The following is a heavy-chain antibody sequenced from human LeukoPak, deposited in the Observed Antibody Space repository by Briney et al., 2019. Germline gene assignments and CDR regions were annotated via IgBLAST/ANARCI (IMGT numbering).Heavy chain of an antibody. J-gene: IGHJ4*02. V-gene: IGHV3-15*01. CDR2: FKSKTDGGTT. CDR1: GFTFSNAW. Sequence: GGSLRLSCAASGFTFSNAWMSWVRQAPGKGREWVGRFKSKTDGGTTDYAAPVKGRLTISRDYSKNTLYLQMNSLKTEDTAVYYCTTDLGAWDYGGPTEVFDYWGQGTLVTVSS. D-gene: IGHD4-23*01. CDR3: TTDLGAWDYGGPTEVFDY.